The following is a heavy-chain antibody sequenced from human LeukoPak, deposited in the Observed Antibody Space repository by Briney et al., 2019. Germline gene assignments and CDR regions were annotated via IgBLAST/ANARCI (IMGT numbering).Heavy chain of an antibody. J-gene: IGHJ6*03. CDR2: INPSDAST. D-gene: IGHD1-26*01. CDR3: ARLARYSWSPISPLYYYYYMDV. CDR1: GYTFTSYS. V-gene: IGHV1-46*01. Sequence: ASVKVSCKASGYTFTSYSMNWVRQAPGQGPEWMGIINPSDASTTYAQKFQGRVTMTRDMSTSTVYMELSSPRSEDTAVYYCARLARYSWSPISPLYYYYYMDVWGKGTTVTVSS.